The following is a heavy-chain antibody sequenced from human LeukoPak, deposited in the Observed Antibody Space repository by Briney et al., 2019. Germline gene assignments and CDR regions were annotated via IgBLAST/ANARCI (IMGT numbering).Heavy chain of an antibody. CDR1: GFTFSSYG. CDR2: IWYDGSNK. Sequence: PGRSLRLSCAASGFTFSSYGMHWVRQAPGKGLEWVAVIWYDGSNKYYADSVKGRFTISRDNSKNTLYLQMNSLRAEDTAVYYCARGPRGPESSSWSYWGQGTLVTVSS. CDR3: ARGPRGPESSSWSY. V-gene: IGHV3-33*01. D-gene: IGHD6-13*01. J-gene: IGHJ4*02.